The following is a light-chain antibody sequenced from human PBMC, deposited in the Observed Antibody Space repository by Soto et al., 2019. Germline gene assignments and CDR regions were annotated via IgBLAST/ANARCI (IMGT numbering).Light chain of an antibody. V-gene: IGKV1-27*01. J-gene: IGKJ1*01. CDR2: AAS. CDR1: QGISNS. CDR3: QKYDGAPWT. Sequence: DFRMTQSPSSLSASVGDRVTITCRASQGISNSLAWNQQKPGKVPNLLIYAASTLQSGVPSRFSGSGSGTDFTLTISSLQPEDVATYYCQKYDGAPWTFGQGTKVEVK.